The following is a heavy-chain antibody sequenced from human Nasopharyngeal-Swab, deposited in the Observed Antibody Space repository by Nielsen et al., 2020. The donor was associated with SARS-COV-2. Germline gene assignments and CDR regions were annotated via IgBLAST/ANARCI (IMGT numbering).Heavy chain of an antibody. D-gene: IGHD2-2*01. CDR3: ARCREYCSSTTCYVNWFDP. CDR2: IFSSDEK. V-gene: IGHV2-26*01. J-gene: IGHJ5*02. Sequence: WIRQPPGKALEWLAHIFSSDEKLYSTSLNSRLTISKDTSKSQVVLTMTNMDPVDTATYYCARCREYCSSTTCYVNWFDPWGQGTQVTVSS.